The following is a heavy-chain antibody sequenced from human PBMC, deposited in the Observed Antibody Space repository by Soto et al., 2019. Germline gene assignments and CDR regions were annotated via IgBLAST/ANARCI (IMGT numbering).Heavy chain of an antibody. J-gene: IGHJ5*02. D-gene: IGHD3-3*01. CDR3: ARDTGGPIFGVVTQAPGWFDP. CDR2: IIPIFGTA. Sequence: SVKVSCKASGGTFSSYAISWVRQAPGQGLEWMGGIIPIFGTANYAQKFQGRVTITADESKSTAYMELSSLRSEDTAVYYCARDTGGPIFGVVTQAPGWFDPWGQGTLVTVSS. V-gene: IGHV1-69*13. CDR1: GGTFSSYA.